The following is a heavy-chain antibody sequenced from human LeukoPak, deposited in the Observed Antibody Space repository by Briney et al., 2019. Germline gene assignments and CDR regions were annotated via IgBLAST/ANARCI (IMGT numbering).Heavy chain of an antibody. CDR1: GFTFSSYG. CDR3: AKDFPSSWAIDY. Sequence: PGRSLRLSCAASGFTFSSYGMHWVRQAPGKGLEWVAVISYDGSNKYYADSVEGRFTISRDNSKNTLYLQMNSLRAEDTAVYYCAKDFPSSWAIDYWGQGTLVTVSS. D-gene: IGHD6-13*01. J-gene: IGHJ4*02. CDR2: ISYDGSNK. V-gene: IGHV3-30*18.